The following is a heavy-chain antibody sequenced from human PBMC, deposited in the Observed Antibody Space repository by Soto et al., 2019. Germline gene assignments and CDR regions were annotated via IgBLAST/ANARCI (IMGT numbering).Heavy chain of an antibody. CDR1: GYTFTSYG. D-gene: IGHD2-2*02. CDR2: ISAYNGNT. J-gene: IGHJ5*02. V-gene: IGHV1-18*04. Sequence: ASVKVSCKASGYTFTSYGISWVRQAPGQGLEWMGWISAYNGNTNYAQKLQGRVTMTTDTSTSTAYMELRSLRSDDTAVYYCVRVTYCSSTSCYTSGFDPWGQGTLVTVSS. CDR3: VRVTYCSSTSCYTSGFDP.